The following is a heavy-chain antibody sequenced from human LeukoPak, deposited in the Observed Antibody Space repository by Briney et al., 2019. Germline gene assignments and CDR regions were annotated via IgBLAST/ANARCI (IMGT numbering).Heavy chain of an antibody. CDR1: GFTFSSYW. V-gene: IGHV3-7*03. CDR3: VRDMDV. Sequence: GGSLRLSCAASGFTFSSYWMSWVRQAPGKGLEWVANIKQDGSEKYYVDSAKGRFTISRDNAESSQYLQMDSLRAEDTAMYYCVRDMDVWGQGTTVTV. CDR2: IKQDGSEK. J-gene: IGHJ6*02.